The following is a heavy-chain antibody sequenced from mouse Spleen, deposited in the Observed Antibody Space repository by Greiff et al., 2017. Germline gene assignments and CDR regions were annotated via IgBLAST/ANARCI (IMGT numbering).Heavy chain of an antibody. Sequence: EVKVVESGGGLVKPGGSLKLSCAASGFTFSDYGMHWVRQAPEKGPEWVAYISSGSSTIYYADTVKGRFTISRDNAKNTLFLQMTSLRSEDTAMYYCARKEAYYYAMDYWGQGTSVTVSS. J-gene: IGHJ4*01. CDR3: ARKEAYYYAMDY. CDR2: ISSGSSTI. CDR1: GFTFSDYG. D-gene: IGHD6-5*01. V-gene: IGHV5-17*01.